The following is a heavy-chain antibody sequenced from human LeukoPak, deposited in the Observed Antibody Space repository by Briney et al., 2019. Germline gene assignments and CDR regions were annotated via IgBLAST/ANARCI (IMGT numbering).Heavy chain of an antibody. Sequence: GGSLRLSCAASGLTFTTYWMTWVRQAPGKGLEWMGGFDPEDDEKMYAQKFQGRVTMTEDTSTDTAYMELSSLRSEDTAVYYCAAELSSGYFDYWGQGTLVTVSS. J-gene: IGHJ4*02. D-gene: IGHD3-22*01. CDR3: AAELSSGYFDY. CDR2: FDPEDDEK. CDR1: GLTFTTYW. V-gene: IGHV1-24*01.